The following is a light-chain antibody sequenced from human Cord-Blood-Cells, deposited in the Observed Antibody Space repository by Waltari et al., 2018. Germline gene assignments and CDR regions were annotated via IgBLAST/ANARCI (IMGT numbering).Light chain of an antibody. CDR2: GAS. J-gene: IGKJ1*01. Sequence: EIMMTQSPATLSVSPGESATLSSSASQIFSSNLAWYQQKPGQPPRLLIYGASTRATGIPARFSGSGSGTDFTLTISSLQSEDLAVYYCQQYNNWPRTFGQGTKVDIK. V-gene: IGKV3-15*01. CDR3: QQYNNWPRT. CDR1: QIFSSN.